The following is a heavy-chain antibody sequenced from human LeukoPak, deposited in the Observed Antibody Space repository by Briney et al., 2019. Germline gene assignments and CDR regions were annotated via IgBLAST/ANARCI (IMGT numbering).Heavy chain of an antibody. J-gene: IGHJ5*02. V-gene: IGHV4-30-2*01. CDR3: ARGSSSWYPWFDP. CDR1: GGSISSGGYS. Sequence: SETLSLTCAVSGGSISSGGYSWSWIRQPPGKGLEWIGYIYHSGSTYYNPSLKSRVTISVDRSKNQFSLKLSSVTAADTAVYYCARGSSSWYPWFDPWGQGTLVTVSS. CDR2: IYHSGST. D-gene: IGHD6-13*01.